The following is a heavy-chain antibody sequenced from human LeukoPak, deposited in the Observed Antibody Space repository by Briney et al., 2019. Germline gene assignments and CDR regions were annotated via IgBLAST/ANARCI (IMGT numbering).Heavy chain of an antibody. V-gene: IGHV4-4*07. CDR3: ARERKYCSSTSCSYFDY. J-gene: IGHJ4*02. Sequence: SETLSHTCTVSGGSISSYYWSWIRQPAGKGLEWIGRIYTSGSTNYNPSLKSRVTMSVDTSKNQFSLKLSSVTAADTAVYYCARERKYCSSTSCSYFDYWGQGTLVTVSS. CDR1: GGSISSYY. CDR2: IYTSGST. D-gene: IGHD2-2*01.